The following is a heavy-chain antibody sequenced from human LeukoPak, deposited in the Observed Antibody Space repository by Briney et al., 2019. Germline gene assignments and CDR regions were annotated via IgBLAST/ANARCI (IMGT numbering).Heavy chain of an antibody. V-gene: IGHV4-39*07. CDR1: GGSISSSSYY. D-gene: IGHD3-10*01. J-gene: IGHJ5*02. CDR3: ARDRATGSGSP. Sequence: KPSETLSLTCTVSGGSISSSSYYWGWIRQPPGKGLEWIGSIYYSGSTYYNPSLKSRVTISVDTSKNQFSLKLSSVTAADTAVYYCARDRATGSGSPWGQGTLVTVSS. CDR2: IYYSGST.